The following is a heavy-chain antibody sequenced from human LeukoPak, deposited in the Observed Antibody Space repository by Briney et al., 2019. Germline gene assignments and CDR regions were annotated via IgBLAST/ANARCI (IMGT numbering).Heavy chain of an antibody. J-gene: IGHJ4*02. V-gene: IGHV3-15*01. CDR1: GSTFSNAW. Sequence: NPGGSLRLSCAASGSTFSNAWMSWVRQAPGKGLEWVGRIKSKTDGGTTDYAAPVKGRFTISRDDSKNTLYLQMNSLKTEDTAVYYCTTVWVATKKLIDYWGQGTLVTVSS. D-gene: IGHD5-12*01. CDR2: IKSKTDGGTT. CDR3: TTVWVATKKLIDY.